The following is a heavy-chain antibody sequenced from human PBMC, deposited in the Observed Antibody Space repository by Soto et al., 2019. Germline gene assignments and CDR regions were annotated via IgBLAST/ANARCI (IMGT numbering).Heavy chain of an antibody. Sequence: PGGSLRLSCAASGFTFSGYSMNWVRQAPGKGLEWVSSISSSSSYIYYADPVKGRFTISRDNAKNSLYLQMNSLRAEDTAVYYCASYGCSGGSCYGPHQHWGQGTLVTVSS. CDR2: ISSSSSYI. J-gene: IGHJ1*01. CDR3: ASYGCSGGSCYGPHQH. D-gene: IGHD2-15*01. CDR1: GFTFSGYS. V-gene: IGHV3-21*01.